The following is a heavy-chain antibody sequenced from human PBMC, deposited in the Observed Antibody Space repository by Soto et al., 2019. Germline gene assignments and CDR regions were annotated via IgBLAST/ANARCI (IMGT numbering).Heavy chain of an antibody. D-gene: IGHD3-10*01. CDR2: IYSGGDT. CDR1: GFSVSSDY. V-gene: IGHV3-53*01. CDR3: TRAGSDPGNFYISNYYAMDV. J-gene: IGHJ6*02. Sequence: PVGSLRLSCAASGFSVSSDYMSWVCQAPGKGLEWVSLIYSGGDTYYADSVKGRFTISRDISSNTIYLHMTSLRADDTAIYYCTRAGSDPGNFYISNYYAMDVWGRGTTVTVSS.